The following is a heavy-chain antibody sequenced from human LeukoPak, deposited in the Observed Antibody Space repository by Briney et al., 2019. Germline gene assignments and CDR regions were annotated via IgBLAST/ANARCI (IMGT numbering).Heavy chain of an antibody. CDR2: ISASGSGSTT. V-gene: IGHV3-11*04. Sequence: GGSLRLSCAVSGFSVTNNYMSWVRQAPGKGLEWVSYISASGSGSTTYYADSVKGRFTISRDNAKNSLDLQMDSLRAEDTAVYCGVRDGGDSWGQGTLVTVSS. CDR3: VRDGGDS. D-gene: IGHD3-16*01. J-gene: IGHJ4*02. CDR1: GFSVTNNY.